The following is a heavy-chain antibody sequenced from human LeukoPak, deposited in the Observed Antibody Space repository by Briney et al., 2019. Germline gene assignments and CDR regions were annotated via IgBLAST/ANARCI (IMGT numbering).Heavy chain of an antibody. Sequence: GGSLRLSCEASGFTFSTYAMSWVRQAPGKGLEWVSAITGSGGSTYYADSVKGRFTISRDNSKNTLYLQMNSLRAEDTVVYYCARGEGWHCSGSDCFTHWFDPWGQGALVTVSS. CDR2: ITGSGGST. CDR3: ARGEGWHCSGSDCFTHWFDP. D-gene: IGHD2-2*02. J-gene: IGHJ5*02. CDR1: GFTFSTYA. V-gene: IGHV3-23*01.